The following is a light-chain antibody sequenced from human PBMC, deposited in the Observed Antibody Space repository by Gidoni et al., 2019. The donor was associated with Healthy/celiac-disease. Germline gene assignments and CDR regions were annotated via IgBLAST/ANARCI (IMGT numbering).Light chain of an antibody. V-gene: IGKV3-20*01. CDR2: GAS. CDR3: QQYGST. J-gene: IGKJ3*01. Sequence: EIVLTPSPGTLSLSPGERATLSCRASQSVSSSYLAWYQQKPGQAPRLLIYGASSRATGIPDRFSGSASGTDFTLTLSRLEPEDFAVYYCQQYGSTFGPGTKVDIK. CDR1: QSVSSSY.